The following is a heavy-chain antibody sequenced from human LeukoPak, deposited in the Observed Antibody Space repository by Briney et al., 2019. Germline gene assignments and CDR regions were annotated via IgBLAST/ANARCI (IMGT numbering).Heavy chain of an antibody. V-gene: IGHV4-59*01. Sequence: PSETLSLTCTVSGGSISSYYWSWIRQPPGKGLEWIGYIYYSGGTNYDPSLKSRVTISVDTSKNQFSLKLSSVTAADTAVYYCARVTGIVGGWLDYWGQGTLVTVSS. J-gene: IGHJ4*02. CDR3: ARVTGIVGGWLDY. D-gene: IGHD1-26*01. CDR2: IYYSGGT. CDR1: GGSISSYY.